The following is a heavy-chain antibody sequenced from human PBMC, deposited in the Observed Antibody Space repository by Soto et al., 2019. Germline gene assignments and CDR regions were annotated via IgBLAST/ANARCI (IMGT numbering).Heavy chain of an antibody. J-gene: IGHJ4*02. Sequence: PGGSLRLSCAASGFTFSSDAMSWVRQAPGKGLEWVSAISGSGGSTYYADSVKGRFTISRDNSKNTLYLQMNSLRAEDTAVYYCSTGEQQLVGPPSGPDYFDDWGQGTLVTVSS. D-gene: IGHD6-13*01. V-gene: IGHV3-23*01. CDR2: ISGSGGST. CDR1: GFTFSSDA. CDR3: STGEQQLVGPPSGPDYFDD.